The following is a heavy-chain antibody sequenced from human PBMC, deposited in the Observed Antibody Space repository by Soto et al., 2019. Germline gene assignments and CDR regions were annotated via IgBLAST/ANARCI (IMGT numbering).Heavy chain of an antibody. CDR2: IKSKSGGT. CDR1: GYTSTGHY. CDR3: APSYDEVPPCMKAVCNYLAGYGMDV. Sequence: QVQLVQSGSEVRKPGTSLKVSCKASGYTSTGHYIHWVRQAPGQGLEWMGGIKSKSGGTINSQMAQGRFAMTGDPSFSTAPMGSCRLRGDDTAVYYCAPSYDEVPPCMKAVCNYLAGYGMDVWGEGTTVTVSS. J-gene: IGHJ6*04. D-gene: IGHD4-4*01. V-gene: IGHV1-2*02.